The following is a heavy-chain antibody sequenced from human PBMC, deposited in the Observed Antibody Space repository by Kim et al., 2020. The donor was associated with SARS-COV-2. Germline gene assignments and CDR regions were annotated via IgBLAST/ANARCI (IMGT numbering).Heavy chain of an antibody. D-gene: IGHD3-22*01. J-gene: IGHJ4*02. CDR3: ARDSPMIVVATLPDY. V-gene: IGHV3-30*07. Sequence: DSVKGRFTISRDNSKNTLYLQMNSLRAEDTAVYYCARDSPMIVVATLPDYWGQGTLVTVSS.